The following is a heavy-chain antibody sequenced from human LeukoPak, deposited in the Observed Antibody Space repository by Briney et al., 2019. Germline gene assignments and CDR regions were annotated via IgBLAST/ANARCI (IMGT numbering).Heavy chain of an antibody. CDR2: IYTSGST. CDR1: GGSISSGSYY. J-gene: IGHJ4*02. CDR3: ARDGSTLGYYYFDY. Sequence: SETLSLTCTVSGGSISSGSYYWSWIRQPAGKGLEWIGRIYTSGSTNYNPSLKSRVTISVDTSKNQFSLKLSSVTAADTALYYCARDGSTLGYYYFDYWGQGTLVTVSS. V-gene: IGHV4-61*02. D-gene: IGHD5-18*01.